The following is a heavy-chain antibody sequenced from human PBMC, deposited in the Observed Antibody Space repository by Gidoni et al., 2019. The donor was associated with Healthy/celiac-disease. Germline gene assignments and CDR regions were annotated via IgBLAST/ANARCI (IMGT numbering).Heavy chain of an antibody. Sequence: EVQLVQSGAEVKKPGESLKISCKGSGYSFTSYGLGWVRQMPGKGLEWMGIIYPGDSDTRYSPSFQGQVTISADKSISTAYLQWSSLKASDTAMYYCARRADYYGSGSYYNAEFYFDYWGQGTLVTVSS. CDR1: GYSFTSYG. J-gene: IGHJ4*02. CDR2: IYPGDSDT. V-gene: IGHV5-51*01. D-gene: IGHD3-10*01. CDR3: ARRADYYGSGSYYNAEFYFDY.